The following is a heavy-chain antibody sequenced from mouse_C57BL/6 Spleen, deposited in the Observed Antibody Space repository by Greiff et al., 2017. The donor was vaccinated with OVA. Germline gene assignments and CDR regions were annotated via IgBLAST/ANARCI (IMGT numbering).Heavy chain of an antibody. CDR3: ARNDYYAMDY. CDR1: GYTFTSYW. V-gene: IGHV1-69*01. CDR2: IDPSDSYT. J-gene: IGHJ4*01. Sequence: QVQLQQPGAELVMPGASVQLSCKASGYTFTSYWMHWVKQRPGQGLEWIGEIDPSDSYTNYNQKFKGKSTLTVDKSSSTAHMQLSSLTSEDSAVYYCARNDYYAMDYWGQGTSVTVSS.